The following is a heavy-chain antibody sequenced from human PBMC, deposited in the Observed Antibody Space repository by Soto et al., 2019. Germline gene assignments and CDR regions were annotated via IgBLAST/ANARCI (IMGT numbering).Heavy chain of an antibody. J-gene: IGHJ4*02. D-gene: IGHD3-22*01. CDR1: GYTFTGYY. CDR3: ARGYYDSSGYNPDY. V-gene: IGHV1-2*02. Sequence: ASVKVSCKASGYTFTGYYMHWVRRAPGQGLEWMGWINPNSGGTNYAQKFQGRVTMTRDTSISTAYMELSRLRSDDTAVYYCARGYYDSSGYNPDYWGQGTLVTVSS. CDR2: INPNSGGT.